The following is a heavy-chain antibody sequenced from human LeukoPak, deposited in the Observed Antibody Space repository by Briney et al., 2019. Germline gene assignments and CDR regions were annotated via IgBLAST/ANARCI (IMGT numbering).Heavy chain of an antibody. CDR3: ARDYPCSGGACPFDY. J-gene: IGHJ4*02. V-gene: IGHV3-7*04. D-gene: IGHD2-15*01. CDR1: GIISSSHW. CDR2: IKQDGSAK. Sequence: GRSLRLSCEASGIISSSHWMSWVRQAPGKGLEWVANIKQDGSAKYYVDSVRGRFTISRDNAKNSMYLQMNSLRDEDTAVYYCARDYPCSGGACPFDYWGQGTLVTVSS.